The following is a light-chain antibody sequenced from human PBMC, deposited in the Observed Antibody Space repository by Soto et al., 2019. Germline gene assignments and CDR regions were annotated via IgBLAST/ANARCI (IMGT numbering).Light chain of an antibody. V-gene: IGKV3-20*01. CDR2: DAS. CDR3: DQFTISPLP. Sequence: DIVLTQSPGTLCLSPGERATLSCRASQSVTSDYLAWYQQKPGQAPRLLIYDASSRATGIPDRFSGGGSGTDFTLTISRLETEDFSVYYRDQFTISPLPFGGGTK. CDR1: QSVTSDY. J-gene: IGKJ4*01.